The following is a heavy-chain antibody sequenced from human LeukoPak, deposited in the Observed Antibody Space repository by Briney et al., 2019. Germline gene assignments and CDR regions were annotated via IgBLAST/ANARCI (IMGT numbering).Heavy chain of an antibody. D-gene: IGHD1-7*01. J-gene: IGHJ6*03. CDR3: ASDMRTGTKSPYYYMDV. CDR2: IIPIFGTA. V-gene: IGHV1-69*06. Sequence: GASVKVSCKASVGTFSSYAISWVRQAPGQGLEWMGSIIPIFGTANYAQKFQGRVTITPDKSTSTAYMELSSLRSEDKAVYYCASDMRTGTKSPYYYMDVWGKGTTVSVSS. CDR1: VGTFSSYA.